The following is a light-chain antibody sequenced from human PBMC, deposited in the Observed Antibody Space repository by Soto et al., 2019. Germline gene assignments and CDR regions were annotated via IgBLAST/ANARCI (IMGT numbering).Light chain of an antibody. J-gene: IGKJ1*01. CDR1: QDISNY. CDR2: AAS. CDR3: QKYHSAPPST. V-gene: IGKV1-27*01. Sequence: DIQMTQSPSSLSESVGDRVTITCRATQDISNYLAWYQHKPGKVPNLLIYAASTLQSGVPSRFSGSGSGTDFTLNIISMQPDDVATYYCQKYHSAPPSTFGHGTKVEI.